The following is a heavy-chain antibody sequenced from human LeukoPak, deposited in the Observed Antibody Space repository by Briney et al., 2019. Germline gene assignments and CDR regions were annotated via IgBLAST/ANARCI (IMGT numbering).Heavy chain of an antibody. CDR1: GGSISSHS. D-gene: IGHD3-3*01. CDR2: IYYSGKT. V-gene: IGHV4-39*01. J-gene: IGHJ4*02. Sequence: SETLSLTCTVSGGSISSHSWGWIRQSPGKGLEWIGSIYYSGKTYYNPSVKSRVTMSADTSKNQFSLNLSSVTAADTAVYYCASLPLSMSGYPPDYWGQGTLVIVSS. CDR3: ASLPLSMSGYPPDY.